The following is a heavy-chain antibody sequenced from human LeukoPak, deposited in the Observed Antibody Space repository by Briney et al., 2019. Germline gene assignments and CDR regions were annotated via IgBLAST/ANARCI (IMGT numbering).Heavy chain of an antibody. CDR2: INSDGSST. CDR1: GFTFSSYW. J-gene: IGHJ4*02. CDR3: AKSGGYYYDSSGTILFDY. D-gene: IGHD3-22*01. Sequence: QPGGSLRLSCAASGFTFSSYWMHWVRQAPGKGLVWVSRINSDGSSTSYADSVKGRFTISRDNAKNTLYLQMNSLRAEDTAVYYCAKSGGYYYDSSGTILFDYWGQGTLVTVSS. V-gene: IGHV3-74*01.